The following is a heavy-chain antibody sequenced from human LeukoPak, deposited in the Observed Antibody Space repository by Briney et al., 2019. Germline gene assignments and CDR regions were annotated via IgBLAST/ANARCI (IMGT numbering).Heavy chain of an antibody. CDR1: EYSFTSYW. Sequence: GESLKISCKGFEYSFTSYWIGWVRRMPGKGPEWMGIIHPGDSNIRYSPSFQGQITISADKSISTAYLQWSSLKASDTAMYYCARQTPNQYGMDVWGTGTTVTVSS. J-gene: IGHJ6*04. CDR3: ARQTPNQYGMDV. CDR2: IHPGDSNI. D-gene: IGHD2-15*01. V-gene: IGHV5-51*01.